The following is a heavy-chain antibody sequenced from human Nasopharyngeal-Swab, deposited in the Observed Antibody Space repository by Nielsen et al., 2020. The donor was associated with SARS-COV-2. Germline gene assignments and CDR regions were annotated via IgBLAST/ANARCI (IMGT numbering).Heavy chain of an antibody. CDR2: IAHDASNE. CDR3: ARDATAHYGSFY. D-gene: IGHD4-17*01. V-gene: IGHV3-30*03. Sequence: GESLKISCAASGFTFSSFGMHWVRQAPGKGLEWVAFIAHDASNEYYGDSVKGRFPISRDSSKHTLYLQMDSLRGEDTAVYYCARDATAHYGSFYWGRGTLVNVSS. CDR1: GFTFSSFG. J-gene: IGHJ4*02.